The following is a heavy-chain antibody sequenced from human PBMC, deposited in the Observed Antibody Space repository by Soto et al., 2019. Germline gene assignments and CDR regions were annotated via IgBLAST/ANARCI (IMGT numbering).Heavy chain of an antibody. V-gene: IGHV4-34*01. Sequence: SETLSLTCAVYGGSFSGYYWSWIRQPPGKGLEWIGEINHSGSTNYNPSLKSRVTISVDTSKDQFSLKLSSVTAADTAVYYCARSGFWSGYPQFDYWGQGTLVTVSS. D-gene: IGHD3-3*01. CDR3: ARSGFWSGYPQFDY. CDR1: GGSFSGYY. CDR2: INHSGST. J-gene: IGHJ4*02.